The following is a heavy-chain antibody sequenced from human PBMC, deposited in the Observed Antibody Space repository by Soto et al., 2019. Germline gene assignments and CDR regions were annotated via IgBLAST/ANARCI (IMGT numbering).Heavy chain of an antibody. CDR3: ARAGYDSEGYDD. D-gene: IGHD3-22*01. CDR1: GYTFTSYA. CDR2: IGTGDGNT. J-gene: IGHJ4*02. Sequence: QVQLVQSGPEVKKPGASVKVSCKAYGYTFTSYAMHWVRQAPGQRLEWMGWIGTGDGNTKYSQRFQGRVTITRDTSASTAYMELTSLTSQDTAMYYCARAGYDSEGYDDWGQATVVTVSS. V-gene: IGHV1-3*04.